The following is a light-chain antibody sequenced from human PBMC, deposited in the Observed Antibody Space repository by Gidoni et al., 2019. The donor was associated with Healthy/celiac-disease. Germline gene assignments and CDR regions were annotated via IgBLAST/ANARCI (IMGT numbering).Light chain of an antibody. CDR3: QQYGSSPET. CDR2: GAS. V-gene: IGKV3-20*01. CDR1: QSVSSSY. J-gene: IGKJ1*01. Sequence: DIVLTQSSGTLSLSPGERATLSCRASQSVSSSYLAWYQQKPGQAPRHLIYGASSRATGIPHRFSGSGSGTDFTLTISRLEPEDFAVYYCQQYGSSPETFGQGTKVEIK.